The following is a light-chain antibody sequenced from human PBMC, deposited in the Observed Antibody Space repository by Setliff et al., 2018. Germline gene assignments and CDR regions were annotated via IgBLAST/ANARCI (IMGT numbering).Light chain of an antibody. CDR3: SSYTSSSTL. Sequence: QSALVQPASVSGSPGQSITISCTGTSSDVGGYDFVSWYQQHPGKAPKLMIFDVLNRPSGVSDRFSGSKSGNTASLTITGLQAEDEADYYCSSYTSSSTLFGTGTKVTVL. CDR1: SSDVGGYDF. CDR2: DVL. V-gene: IGLV2-14*03. J-gene: IGLJ1*01.